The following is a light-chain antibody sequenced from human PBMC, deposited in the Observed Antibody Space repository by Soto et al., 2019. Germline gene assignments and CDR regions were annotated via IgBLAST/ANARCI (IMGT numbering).Light chain of an antibody. CDR2: GAS. CDR1: QSVSSSY. J-gene: IGKJ1*01. V-gene: IGKV3-20*01. CDR3: QQYGSSPPWT. Sequence: EIVLTQSPGTLSLSPGERATLSCRASQSVSSSYLAWYQQKPGQAPRLLIYGASSRATGIPDRFSGSWSGTDFTLTISRLEPEDFAVYYCQQYGSSPPWTCGQGTKVEIK.